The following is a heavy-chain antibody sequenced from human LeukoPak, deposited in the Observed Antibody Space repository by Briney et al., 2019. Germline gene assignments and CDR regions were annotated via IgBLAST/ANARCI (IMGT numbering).Heavy chain of an antibody. D-gene: IGHD5-12*01. CDR1: GFTLSGYW. J-gene: IGHJ4*02. V-gene: IGHV3-7*01. CDR2: LHADGIER. Sequence: GGSLRLSCAASGFTLSGYWMSWVRQAPGKGLEWVARLHADGIERYYVDPVKGRFTISRDNAKISLHLQMYSLRLDDTAVYYCARGGYSFDYLGQGTLVTVSS. CDR3: ARGGYSFDY.